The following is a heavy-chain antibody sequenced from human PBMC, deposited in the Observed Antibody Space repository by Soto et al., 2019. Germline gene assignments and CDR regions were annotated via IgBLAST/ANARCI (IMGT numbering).Heavy chain of an antibody. CDR1: GGSFTYT. J-gene: IGHJ6*02. CDR2: IIPIFGTA. Sequence: ASVKVSCKASGGSFTYTLSWVRQAPGQGLEWMGGIIPIFGTANYAQKFQGRVTITADESTKTAYMELSTLRSEDTAVYYCARLHSHGAYGMDVWGQGTTVTVSS. CDR3: ARLHSHGAYGMDV. D-gene: IGHD5-18*01. V-gene: IGHV1-69*13.